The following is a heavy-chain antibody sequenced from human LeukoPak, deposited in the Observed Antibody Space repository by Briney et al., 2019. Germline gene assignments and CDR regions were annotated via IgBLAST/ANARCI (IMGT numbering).Heavy chain of an antibody. V-gene: IGHV3-7*01. CDR3: ARGYEGSFDY. J-gene: IGHJ4*02. Sequence: PGGSLRLSCAASGFTFSSYWMSWVRQAPGKGLERVATIKPDGSEKYYVDFVKGRFTISRDSTKNSLYLQMNSLRVEDTAVYYCARGYEGSFDYWGQGTLVTVSS. CDR2: IKPDGSEK. D-gene: IGHD3-10*01. CDR1: GFTFSSYW.